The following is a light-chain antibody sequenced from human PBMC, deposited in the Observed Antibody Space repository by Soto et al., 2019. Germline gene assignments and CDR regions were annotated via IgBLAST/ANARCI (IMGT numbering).Light chain of an antibody. CDR2: DAS. CDR3: QQYNSYLYT. Sequence: DIQMTQSPATLSASVGDRVTITCRASQSISSRLAWYQQKPGKAPKLLIYDASSLASGVPSRFSGSGSGTEFTLTISSLQPDDFATYYCQQYNSYLYTFGQGTKLEIK. J-gene: IGKJ2*01. V-gene: IGKV1-5*01. CDR1: QSISSR.